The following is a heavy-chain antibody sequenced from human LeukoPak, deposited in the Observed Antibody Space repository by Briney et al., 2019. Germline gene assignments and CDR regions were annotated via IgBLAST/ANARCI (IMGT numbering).Heavy chain of an antibody. CDR2: ISYSGNT. Sequence: PSETLSLTCTVSGDSVSSDYWSWLRQPPGKGLEWIAYISYSGNTNYNPSLKSRVTISVDTSRNQVSLKLKSVTAADTAVFYCARHNPKSLGNFDYWGRGTLVSVSS. CDR1: GDSVSSDY. J-gene: IGHJ4*02. V-gene: IGHV4-59*08. D-gene: IGHD1-14*01. CDR3: ARHNPKSLGNFDY.